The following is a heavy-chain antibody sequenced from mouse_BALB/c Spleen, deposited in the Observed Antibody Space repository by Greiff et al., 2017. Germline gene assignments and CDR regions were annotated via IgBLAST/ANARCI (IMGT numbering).Heavy chain of an antibody. J-gene: IGHJ2*01. CDR3: ARREKYGNFYFDY. CDR1: GYTFTSYT. Sequence: VQLQQSAAELARPGASVKMSCKASGYTFTSYTMHWVKQRPGQGLEWIGYINPSSGYTEYNQKFKDKTTLTADKSSSTAYMQLSSLTSEDSAVYYCARREKYGNFYFDYWGQGTTLTVSS. CDR2: INPSSGYT. D-gene: IGHD2-10*02. V-gene: IGHV1-4*02.